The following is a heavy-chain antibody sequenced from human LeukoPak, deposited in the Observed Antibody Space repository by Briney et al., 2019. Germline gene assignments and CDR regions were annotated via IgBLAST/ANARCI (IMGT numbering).Heavy chain of an antibody. CDR1: GFPFSSYS. CDR2: ISASGSNI. D-gene: IGHD1-1*01. J-gene: IGHJ4*02. Sequence: GGSLTLSCAVSGFPFSSYSMNWVRQAPGKGLEWVSYISASGSNIYYLDAVKGRFTVSRDNAMNSLFLQMDRPRAEDTAIYYCVRVKGTYFDFWGQGTPVTVSS. CDR3: VRVKGTYFDF. V-gene: IGHV3-48*01.